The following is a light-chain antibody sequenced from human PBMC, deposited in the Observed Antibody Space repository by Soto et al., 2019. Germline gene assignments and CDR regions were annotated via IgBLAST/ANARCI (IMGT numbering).Light chain of an antibody. CDR3: SSHAGRNTGV. CDR1: SSDVGGYKY. Sequence: QSALTQPPAASGSPGQSVTISCTGSSSDVGGYKYVSWYQQHPGKAPKLLIYEVNQRPSGVPDRFSGSKSGNTASLTVSGLQAEDEADYYCSSHAGRNTGVFGGGTKVTVL. J-gene: IGLJ3*02. V-gene: IGLV2-8*01. CDR2: EVN.